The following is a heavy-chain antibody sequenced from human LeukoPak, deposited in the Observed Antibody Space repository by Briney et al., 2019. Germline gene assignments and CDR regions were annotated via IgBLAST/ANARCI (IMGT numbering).Heavy chain of an antibody. CDR2: IYYSGST. Sequence: SETLSLTCTVSGGSISSSSYYWGWIRQPPGKGLEWIGSIYYSGSTYYNPSLKSRVTISVDTSKNQFSLKLNSLTTADTAVYYCTRGAGWLVDYWGQGILVTVSS. D-gene: IGHD5-12*01. J-gene: IGHJ4*02. CDR1: GGSISSSSYY. V-gene: IGHV4-39*07. CDR3: TRGAGWLVDY.